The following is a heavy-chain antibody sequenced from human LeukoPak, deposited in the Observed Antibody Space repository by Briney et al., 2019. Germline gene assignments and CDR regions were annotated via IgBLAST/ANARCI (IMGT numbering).Heavy chain of an antibody. J-gene: IGHJ4*02. CDR1: GFTFDDYA. CDR2: ISWNSGSI. D-gene: IGHD3-16*01. Sequence: GRSLRLSCAASGFTFDDYAMHWVRQAPGKGLEWVLGISWNSGSIGYADSVKGRFTISRDNSKNTLYLQMNSLRADDTAVYYCARSLWGYQFDYWGQGTLVTVSS. CDR3: ARSLWGYQFDY. V-gene: IGHV3-9*01.